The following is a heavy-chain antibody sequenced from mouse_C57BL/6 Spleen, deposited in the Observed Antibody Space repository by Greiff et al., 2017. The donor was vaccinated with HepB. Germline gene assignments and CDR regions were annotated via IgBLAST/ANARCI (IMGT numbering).Heavy chain of an antibody. V-gene: IGHV1-15*01. D-gene: IGHD2-4*01. CDR2: IDPETGGT. CDR3: TIIYYDYDEGFAY. Sequence: VQGVESGAELVRPGASVTLSCKASGYTFTDYEMHWVKQTPVHGLEWIGAIDPETGGTAYNQKFKGKAILTADKSSSTAYMELRSLTSEDSAVYYCTIIYYDYDEGFAYWGQGTLVTVSA. CDR1: GYTFTDYE. J-gene: IGHJ3*01.